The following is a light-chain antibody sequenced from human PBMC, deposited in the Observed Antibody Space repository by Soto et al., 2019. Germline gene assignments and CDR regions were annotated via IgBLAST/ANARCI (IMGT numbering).Light chain of an antibody. J-gene: IGKJ4*01. Sequence: DIQMTQSPSFLSASVGDRVTISCQASQDISISLGWYQQKPGKAPQLLIYDATKLETGVPSRFSGRGSGTDFSFTIRSLQTEDFATYFCQQYDNLPLTFGGGTKVEIK. CDR2: DAT. V-gene: IGKV1-33*01. CDR3: QQYDNLPLT. CDR1: QDISIS.